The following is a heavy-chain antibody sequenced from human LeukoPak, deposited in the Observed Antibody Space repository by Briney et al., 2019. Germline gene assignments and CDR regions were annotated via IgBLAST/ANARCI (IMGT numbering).Heavy chain of an antibody. CDR3: AILWRGSPYYFAY. Sequence: SETLSLTCAVSRYSISSGYYWGWIRQPPGKELEWIGSIYHSGSTYYNPSLKSRVTISVDTSKNQFSLKLSSVTAADTPVYYCAILWRGSPYYFAYWAQGTLLTVSS. J-gene: IGHJ4*02. V-gene: IGHV4-38-2*01. CDR1: RYSISSGYY. D-gene: IGHD1-26*01. CDR2: IYHSGST.